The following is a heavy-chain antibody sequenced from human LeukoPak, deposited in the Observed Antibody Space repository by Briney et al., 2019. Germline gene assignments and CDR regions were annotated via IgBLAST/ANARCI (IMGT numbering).Heavy chain of an antibody. CDR2: IYYSGST. V-gene: IGHV4-59*01. Sequence: SETLSLTCTVSVDSMSSYYWSWIRQPPGKGLEWIGYIYYSGSTNYNPSLKSRVTISVDTSKNQFSLKLSSVTAADTAVYYCARDRETRDGYNYWGQGTLVTVSS. J-gene: IGHJ1*01. D-gene: IGHD5-24*01. CDR1: VDSMSSYY. CDR3: ARDRETRDGYNY.